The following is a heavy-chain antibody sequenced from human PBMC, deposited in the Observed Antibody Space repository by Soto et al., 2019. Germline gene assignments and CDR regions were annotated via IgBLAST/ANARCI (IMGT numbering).Heavy chain of an antibody. CDR1: GGTFSSYA. D-gene: IGHD5-18*01. V-gene: IGHV1-69*13. CDR2: IIPIFGTA. CDR3: ARAIQLWLNDAFDI. J-gene: IGHJ3*02. Sequence: ASVKVSCKASGGTFSSYAISWVRQAPGQGLEWMGGIIPIFGTANYAQKFQGRVTITADESTSTAYMELSSLRSEDTAVYYCARAIQLWLNDAFDIWGQGTMVTVSS.